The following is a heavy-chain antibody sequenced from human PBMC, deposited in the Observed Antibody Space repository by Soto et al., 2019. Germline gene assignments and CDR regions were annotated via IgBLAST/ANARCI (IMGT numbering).Heavy chain of an antibody. Sequence: SETLSLTCTVSGGSISSGDYYWSWIRQPPGKGLEWIGYIYYSGSTYYNPSLKSRVTISVDTSKNQFSLKLSSVTAADTAVYYCARDNILGILYGGMDVWGQGTTVTVPS. D-gene: IGHD3-3*01. V-gene: IGHV4-30-4*01. CDR1: GGSISSGDYY. CDR3: ARDNILGILYGGMDV. CDR2: IYYSGST. J-gene: IGHJ6*02.